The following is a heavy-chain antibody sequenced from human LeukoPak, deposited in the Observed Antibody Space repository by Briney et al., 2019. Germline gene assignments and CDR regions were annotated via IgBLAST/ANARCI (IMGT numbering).Heavy chain of an antibody. CDR1: GYTFTGYY. Sequence: EASVKVSCXASGYTFTGYYMHWVRQAPGQGLEWMGRINPNSGGTNYAQKFQGRVTMTRDTSISTACMELSRLRSDDTAVYYCARTRDTESGYWGQGTLVTVSS. D-gene: IGHD5-24*01. CDR2: INPNSGGT. J-gene: IGHJ4*02. CDR3: ARTRDTESGY. V-gene: IGHV1-2*06.